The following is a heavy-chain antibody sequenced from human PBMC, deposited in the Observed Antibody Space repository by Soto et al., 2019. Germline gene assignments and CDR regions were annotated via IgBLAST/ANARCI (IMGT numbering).Heavy chain of an antibody. Sequence: GASVKVSCKASGYTFTGYYMHWVRQAPGQGLEWMGWINPNSGGTNYAQKFQGWVTMTRDTSISTAYMELSRLRSDDTAVYYCARGRRTSSWYMGRLGMDVWGQGTTVTVSS. CDR1: GYTFTGYY. V-gene: IGHV1-2*04. D-gene: IGHD6-13*01. CDR3: ARGRRTSSWYMGRLGMDV. CDR2: INPNSGGT. J-gene: IGHJ6*02.